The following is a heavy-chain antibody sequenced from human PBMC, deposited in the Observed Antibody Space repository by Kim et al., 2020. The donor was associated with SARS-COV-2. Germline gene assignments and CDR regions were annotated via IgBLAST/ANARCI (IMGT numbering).Heavy chain of an antibody. D-gene: IGHD3-22*01. J-gene: IGHJ4*02. CDR3: ARDERDSSGYYYGFGY. V-gene: IGHV1-3*01. Sequence: QKFQGRVTFTRDTSASTVYMELSSLKSEDTAVYYCARDERDSSGYYYGFGYWGQGTLVTVSS.